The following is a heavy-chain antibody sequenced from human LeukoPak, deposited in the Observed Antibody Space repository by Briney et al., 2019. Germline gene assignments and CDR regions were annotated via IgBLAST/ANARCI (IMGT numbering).Heavy chain of an antibody. J-gene: IGHJ4*02. V-gene: IGHV3-23*01. CDR2: ISAGSVST. D-gene: IGHD6-6*01. Sequence: VGSLRLSCAASGYTFSSYAISWVRQAPGKGLEWVSAISAGSVSTYYADSVKGRFTISRDNSKNTLYLHMNSLRAEDTAVYYCAKDIYPRAYGSSPYFDYWGQGTLVTVSS. CDR1: GYTFSSYA. CDR3: AKDIYPRAYGSSPYFDY.